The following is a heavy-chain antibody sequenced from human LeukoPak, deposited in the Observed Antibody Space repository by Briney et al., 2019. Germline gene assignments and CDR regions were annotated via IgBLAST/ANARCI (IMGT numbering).Heavy chain of an antibody. CDR3: ARGGWHDAFDI. CDR1: GFTFSSYW. V-gene: IGHV3-74*01. J-gene: IGHJ3*02. Sequence: PGGSLRLSCAASGFTFSSYWLHWVRQAPGKGLVWVSRINSDGSSTVYADSVKGRFTISRDNAKNTLYLQMNSLRAEDTAVYYCARGGWHDAFDIWGQGTMVTVSS. CDR2: INSDGSST.